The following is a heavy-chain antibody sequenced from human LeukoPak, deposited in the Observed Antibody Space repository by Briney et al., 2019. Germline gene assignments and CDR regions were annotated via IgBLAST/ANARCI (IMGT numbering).Heavy chain of an antibody. CDR1: GGSISSYY. CDR3: ARLGSSSWYVRGYFDY. D-gene: IGHD6-13*01. CDR2: IYYSGST. J-gene: IGHJ4*02. Sequence: SETLSLTCTVSGGSISSYYWSWIRQPPGKGLEWIWYIYYSGSTNYNPSLKSRVTISVDTSKNQFSLKLSSVTAADTAVYYCARLGSSSWYVRGYFDYWGQGTLVTVSS. V-gene: IGHV4-59*08.